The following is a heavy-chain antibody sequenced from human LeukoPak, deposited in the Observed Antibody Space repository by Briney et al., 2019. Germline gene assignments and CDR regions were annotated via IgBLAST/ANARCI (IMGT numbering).Heavy chain of an antibody. CDR2: ISAYNGDR. CDR1: GYTFTSYA. CDR3: ARFASLYSRSWYYAFDI. D-gene: IGHD6-13*01. J-gene: IGHJ3*02. Sequence: ASVKVFCTASGYTFTSYAISRVRQAPGQGLEWMAWISAYNGDRNYAEKFQGRVTMTTDTSTNTAYMELRSLRSDDTAVYYCARFASLYSRSWYYAFDIWGQGTMVTVSS. V-gene: IGHV1-18*01.